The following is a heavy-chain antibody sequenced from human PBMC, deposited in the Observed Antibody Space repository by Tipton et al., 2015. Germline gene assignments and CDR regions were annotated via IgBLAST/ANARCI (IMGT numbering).Heavy chain of an antibody. CDR2: IGGSDFTT. V-gene: IGHV3-23*01. CDR3: ARDASMSSSCFDY. Sequence: SLRLSCAASGFTLSNYGMSWVRQAPGKGLEWVSAIGGSDFTTYYADSVKGRFTISRDNSKNTLYLQMNSLRAEDTAVYYCARDASMSSSCFDYWGQGTLVTVSS. J-gene: IGHJ4*02. CDR1: GFTLSNYG. D-gene: IGHD6-13*01.